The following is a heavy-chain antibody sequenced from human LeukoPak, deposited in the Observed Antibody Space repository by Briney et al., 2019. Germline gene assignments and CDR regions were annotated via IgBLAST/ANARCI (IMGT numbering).Heavy chain of an antibody. V-gene: IGHV3-23*01. CDR1: GFTFNNYA. J-gene: IGHJ6*03. Sequence: GGSLRLSCAASGFTFNNYAMHWVRQAPGKGLEWVSAISGSGGSTYYADSVKGRFTIPRDNSKNTLYLQMNSLRAEDTAVYYCAKGSSGLNYYNYYYMDVWGKGTTVTISS. CDR3: AKGSSGLNYYNYYYMDV. D-gene: IGHD3-22*01. CDR2: ISGSGGST.